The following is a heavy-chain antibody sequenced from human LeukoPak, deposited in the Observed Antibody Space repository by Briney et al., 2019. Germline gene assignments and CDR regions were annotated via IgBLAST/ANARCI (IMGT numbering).Heavy chain of an antibody. V-gene: IGHV1-2*02. CDR1: GYMVSDYY. J-gene: IGHJ4*02. CDR2: LRGDTGDT. D-gene: IGHD1-1*01. Sequence: GASVTVSCHTSGYMVSDYYMHWVRQAPGQGLEWMGWLRGDTGDTDSPQKFKGRVTMTRDTATNTAYMQLSRLTYDDTAIYFCARVRYNACDYWGQGTLVTVSS. CDR3: ARVRYNACDY.